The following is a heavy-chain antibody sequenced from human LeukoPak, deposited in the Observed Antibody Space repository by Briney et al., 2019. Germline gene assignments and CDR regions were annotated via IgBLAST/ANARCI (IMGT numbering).Heavy chain of an antibody. CDR1: GFTFSSYG. CDR3: AKVRGSGSYSDPYYYYMDV. J-gene: IGHJ6*03. Sequence: PGGTLRLSCAASGFTFSSYGMSWVRQAPGKGLEWVSAISGSGGSTYYADSVKGRFTISRDNSKNTLYLQMNSLRAEDTAVYYCAKVRGSGSYSDPYYYYMDVWGKGTTVTISS. CDR2: ISGSGGST. V-gene: IGHV3-23*01. D-gene: IGHD3-10*01.